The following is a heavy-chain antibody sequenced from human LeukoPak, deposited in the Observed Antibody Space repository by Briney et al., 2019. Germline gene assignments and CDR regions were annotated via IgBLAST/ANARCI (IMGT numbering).Heavy chain of an antibody. CDR2: IYTSGST. CDR1: GGSISSYY. J-gene: IGHJ6*03. V-gene: IGHV4-4*09. D-gene: IGHD1-26*01. Sequence: SETLSLTCTVSGGSISSYYWSWIRQPPGKGLEWIGYIYTSGSTNYNPSLKSRVTISVDTSKNQFSLKLSSVTAADTAVYYCARSSRGYSARGYYYYYMDVWGKGTTDTVSS. CDR3: ARSSRGYSARGYYYYYMDV.